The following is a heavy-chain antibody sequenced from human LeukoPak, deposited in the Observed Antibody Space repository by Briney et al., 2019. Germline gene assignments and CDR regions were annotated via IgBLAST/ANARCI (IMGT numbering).Heavy chain of an antibody. CDR3: ARVSRDSDLDY. J-gene: IGHJ4*02. D-gene: IGHD2-21*02. Sequence: GGSLRLSCAASGFTFSDHYMDWVRQAPGKGLEWVGRTRNKANSHTTEYAASVKGRFTISRDDLKKSLYLQMNSLKTEDTAVYYCARVSRDSDLDYWGQGTLVTVSS. V-gene: IGHV3-72*01. CDR1: GFTFSDHY. CDR2: TRNKANSHTT.